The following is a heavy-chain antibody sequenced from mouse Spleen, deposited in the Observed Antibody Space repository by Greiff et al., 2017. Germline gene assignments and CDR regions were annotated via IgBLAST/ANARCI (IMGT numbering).Heavy chain of an antibody. J-gene: IGHJ3*01. CDR3: ARHFTRGFAY. CDR2: ISSGGSYT. D-gene: IGHD1-1*01. Sequence: EVKLVESGGGLVKPGGSLKLSCAASGFTFSSYAMSWVRQTPEKRLEWVATISSGGSYTYYPDSVKGRFTISRDNAKNTLYLQMSSLRSEDTAMYYCARHFTRGFAYWGQGTLVTVSA. V-gene: IGHV5-9-3*01. CDR1: GFTFSSYA.